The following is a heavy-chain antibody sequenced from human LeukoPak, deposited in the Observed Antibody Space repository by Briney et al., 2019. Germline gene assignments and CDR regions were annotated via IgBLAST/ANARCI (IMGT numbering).Heavy chain of an antibody. CDR3: ARDEVGATPIDY. Sequence: PGGSLRLSCEASGFTFSSHWMNSVRQVPGKGLVWVSFISGDGRSVGYADSVKGRFALSRDNAKNTLYLHMSSLRAEDTAIYYGARDEVGATPIDYWGQGALVTVSS. CDR1: GFTFSSHW. J-gene: IGHJ4*02. D-gene: IGHD1-26*01. CDR2: ISGDGRSV. V-gene: IGHV3-74*01.